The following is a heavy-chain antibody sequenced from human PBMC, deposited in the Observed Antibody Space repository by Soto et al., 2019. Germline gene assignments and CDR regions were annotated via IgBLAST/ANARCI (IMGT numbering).Heavy chain of an antibody. CDR3: AKGDGAYDYSYYYYYIDV. V-gene: IGHV3-9*01. D-gene: IGHD5-12*01. Sequence: GGSLRLSCAASGFTFDEYAMHWVRQPPGKGLEWVSGISWNSGSIGYADSVKGRFTISRDNAKKSLYLQMNSLRPEDTALYYCAKGDGAYDYSYYYYYIDVWGKGTTVTVSS. J-gene: IGHJ6*03. CDR1: GFTFDEYA. CDR2: ISWNSGSI.